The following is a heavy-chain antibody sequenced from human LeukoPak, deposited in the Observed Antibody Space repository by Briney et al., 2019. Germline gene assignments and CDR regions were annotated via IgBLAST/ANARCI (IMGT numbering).Heavy chain of an antibody. CDR2: IYYSGST. Sequence: GSLRLSCAASGFTFSSYSMNWIRQPPGKGLEWIGYIYYSGSTNFNPSLKSRVAISVDTSKNQFSLKVSSVTAADTAVYYCAREGGIYRPLDYSGQGTLVTVSS. CDR1: GFTFSSYS. V-gene: IGHV4-59*12. D-gene: IGHD1-14*01. J-gene: IGHJ4*02. CDR3: AREGGIYRPLDY.